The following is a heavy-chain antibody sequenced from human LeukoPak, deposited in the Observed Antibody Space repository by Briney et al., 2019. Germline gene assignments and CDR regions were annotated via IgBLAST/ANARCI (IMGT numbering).Heavy chain of an antibody. Sequence: PGGSLRLSCAGSGFTFSSYGMHWVRQAPGKGLEWVAIISYDGSNKYYADSVKGRFTISRDNSKNTLYLQMNSLRAEDTAVYYCARGKKGLYYYGMDVWGQGTTVTVSS. J-gene: IGHJ6*02. D-gene: IGHD3-16*01. CDR1: GFTFSSYG. V-gene: IGHV3-30*03. CDR2: ISYDGSNK. CDR3: ARGKKGLYYYGMDV.